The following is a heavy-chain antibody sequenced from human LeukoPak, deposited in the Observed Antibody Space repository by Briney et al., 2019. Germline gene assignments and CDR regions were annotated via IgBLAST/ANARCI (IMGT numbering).Heavy chain of an antibody. CDR3: AKALPYSPNWFDP. V-gene: IGHV3-9*01. CDR2: ISWNSGSI. CDR1: GFTFDDYA. J-gene: IGHJ5*02. D-gene: IGHD6-13*01. Sequence: GGSLRLSCAASGFTFDDYAMHWVRQAPGKGLEWVSGISWNSGSIGYADSVKGRFTISRDNAKNSLYLQMNSLRAEDTALYYCAKALPYSPNWFDPWGQGTLVTVSS.